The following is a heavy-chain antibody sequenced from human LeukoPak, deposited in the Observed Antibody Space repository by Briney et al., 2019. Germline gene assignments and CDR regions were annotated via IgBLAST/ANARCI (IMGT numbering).Heavy chain of an antibody. CDR1: GFTFSSCW. J-gene: IGHJ4*02. CDR3: AREDGSSGWNYFDY. V-gene: IGHV3-7*01. Sequence: PGGSLRLSCAASGFTFSSCWMSWVRQAPGKGLEWVANIKQDGSEKYYVDSVKGRFTISRDNAKNSLYLQMNSLRAEDTAVYYCAREDGSSGWNYFDYWGQGTLVTVSS. D-gene: IGHD6-19*01. CDR2: IKQDGSEK.